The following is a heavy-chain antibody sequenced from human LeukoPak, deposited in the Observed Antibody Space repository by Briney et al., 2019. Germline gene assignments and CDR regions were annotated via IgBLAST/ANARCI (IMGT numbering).Heavy chain of an antibody. V-gene: IGHV1-69*05. CDR2: IIPIFGTA. J-gene: IGHJ5*02. D-gene: IGHD6-13*01. Sequence: ASVKVSCKASGGTFSSYAISWVRQAPGQGLEWMGGIIPIFGTANYAQKFQGRVTITTDESTSTAYMELSSLRSEDTAVYYCARGVIAAAATSWFDPWGQGTLVTVSS. CDR3: ARGVIAAAATSWFDP. CDR1: GGTFSSYA.